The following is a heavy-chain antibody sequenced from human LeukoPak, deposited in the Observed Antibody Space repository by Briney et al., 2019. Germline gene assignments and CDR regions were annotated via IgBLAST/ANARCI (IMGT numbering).Heavy chain of an antibody. CDR1: GYTLTELS. J-gene: IGHJ6*03. D-gene: IGHD6-13*01. V-gene: IGHV1-24*01. Sequence: ASVKVSCKVSGYTLTELSMHWVRQAPGKGLEWMGGFDPEDGETIYAQKFQGRVTMTEDTSTDTAYMELSSLRSEDTAVYYCATDRGGIAAAGNDYYMDVWGKGTTVTVSS. CDR2: FDPEDGET. CDR3: ATDRGGIAAAGNDYYMDV.